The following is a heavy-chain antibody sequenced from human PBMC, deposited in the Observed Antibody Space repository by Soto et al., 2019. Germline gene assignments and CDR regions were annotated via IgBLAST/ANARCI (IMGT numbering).Heavy chain of an antibody. J-gene: IGHJ4*02. V-gene: IGHV1-18*04. CDR3: ARDGGCYYGSSGYGY. D-gene: IGHD3-22*01. CDR2: ISAYHGNT. Sequence: ASVNVSFKASGYTFTSYGLSWVRQAPGQRLEWMGWISAYHGNTNYAQKLPGRVTLTTXXXXXXAXIXLXXXRSDXTAGSXCARDGGCYYGSSGYGYWGQGTLVPVSS. CDR1: GYTFTSYG.